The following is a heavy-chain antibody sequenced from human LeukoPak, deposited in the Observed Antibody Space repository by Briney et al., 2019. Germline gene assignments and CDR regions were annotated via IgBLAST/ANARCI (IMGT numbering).Heavy chain of an antibody. J-gene: IGHJ4*02. D-gene: IGHD3-3*01. CDR2: IRYDGSNK. Sequence: GGSLRLSCAASGFTFSSYGMHWVRQAPGKGLERVAFIRYDGSNKYYADSVKGRFTISRDNSKNTLYLQMNSLRAEDTAVYYCAGEDTYDFWSGYWPPFHYWGQGTLVTVSS. CDR3: AGEDTYDFWSGYWPPFHY. V-gene: IGHV3-30*02. CDR1: GFTFSSYG.